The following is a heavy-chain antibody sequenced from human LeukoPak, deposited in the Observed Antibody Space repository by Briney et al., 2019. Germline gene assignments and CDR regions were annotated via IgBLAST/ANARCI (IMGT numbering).Heavy chain of an antibody. J-gene: IGHJ4*02. V-gene: IGHV3-69-1*01. D-gene: IGHD1-26*01. CDR1: GFTVSSNY. CDR2: ISSSSTI. Sequence: GGSLRLSCAASGFTVSSNYMSWVRQAPGKGLEWVSYISSSSTIYYADSVKGRFTISRDNAKNSLYLQMNSLRAEDTAVYYCARDSGSYSYYFDYWGQGTLVTVSS. CDR3: ARDSGSYSYYFDY.